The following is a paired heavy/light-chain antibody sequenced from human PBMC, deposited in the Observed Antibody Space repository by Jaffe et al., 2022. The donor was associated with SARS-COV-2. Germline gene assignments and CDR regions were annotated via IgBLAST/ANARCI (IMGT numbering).Heavy chain of an antibody. CDR2: IWYDGSNK. CDR3: ARQGITGDYATSSWFDP. D-gene: IGHD4-17*01. V-gene: IGHV3-33*01. J-gene: IGHJ5*02. CDR1: GFTFSSYG. Sequence: QVQLVESGGGVVQPGRSLRLSCAASGFTFSSYGMHWVRQAPGKGLEWVAVIWYDGSNKYYADSVKGRFTISRDNSENTLFLQMNSLRAEDTAVYYCARQGITGDYATSSWFDPWGQGTLVTVSS.
Light chain of an antibody. Sequence: QTVVTQEPSFSVSPGGTVTLTCGLSSGSASTSYYPSWYQQTPGQAPRTLIYNTNTRSSGVPDRFSGSILGNRAALTITGAQADDESDYYCVLYMGGGIWVFGGGTKLTVL. CDR1: SGSASTSYY. CDR2: NTN. CDR3: VLYMGGGIWV. J-gene: IGLJ2*01. V-gene: IGLV8-61*01.